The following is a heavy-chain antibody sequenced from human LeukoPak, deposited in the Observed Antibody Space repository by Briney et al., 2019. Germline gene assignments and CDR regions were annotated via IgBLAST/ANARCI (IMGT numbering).Heavy chain of an antibody. Sequence: GGSLRLSCAASGFSLSNYNMNWGGQAPGKGLEWISYISTISGTLHYADSVKGRATISRDNANNSLFLQMDSLRAEDTAVYYCARVDRGNYPSYAFDVWGQGTSVIVSS. CDR3: ARVDRGNYPSYAFDV. J-gene: IGHJ3*01. D-gene: IGHD1-7*01. CDR2: ISTISGTL. CDR1: GFSLSNYN. V-gene: IGHV3-48*01.